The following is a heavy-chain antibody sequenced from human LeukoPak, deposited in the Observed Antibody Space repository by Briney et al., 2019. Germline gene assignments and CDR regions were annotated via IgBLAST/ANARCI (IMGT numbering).Heavy chain of an antibody. CDR3: AGTTVTYPYGMDV. CDR2: IYSGGST. V-gene: IGHV3-53*01. CDR1: GFTVSSNY. J-gene: IGHJ6*02. D-gene: IGHD4-17*01. Sequence: RGGSLRLSCAASGFTVSSNYMSWVRQAPGKGLEWVSVIYSGGSTYYADSVKGRFTISRDNSKNTLYLQMNSLRAEDTAVYYCAGTTVTYPYGMDVRGQGTTVTVSS.